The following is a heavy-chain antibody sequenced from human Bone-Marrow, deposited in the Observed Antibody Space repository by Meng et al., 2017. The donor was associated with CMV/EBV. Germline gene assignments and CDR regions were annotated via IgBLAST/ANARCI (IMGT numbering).Heavy chain of an antibody. Sequence: GESLKISCAASGFNFSSYAMSWVRQAPGQGLEWVSGISGSGDSTYYADSVKGRFTISRDNSKNTLYLQMSSLRAEDTAVYSCAKVGFQLLSFDYWGQGPRVPVSS. CDR3: AKVGFQLLSFDY. J-gene: IGHJ4*02. CDR2: ISGSGDST. CDR1: GFNFSSYA. D-gene: IGHD2-2*01. V-gene: IGHV3-23*01.